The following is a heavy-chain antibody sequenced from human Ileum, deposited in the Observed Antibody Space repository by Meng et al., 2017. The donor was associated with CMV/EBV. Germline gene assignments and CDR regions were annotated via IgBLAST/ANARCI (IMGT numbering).Heavy chain of an antibody. V-gene: IGHV4-4*07. J-gene: IGHJ4*02. D-gene: IGHD2-2*01. CDR2: VYSSGGT. CDR1: GGSISGYY. CDR3: ARGSSSWAFDY. Sequence: VRLQGSGPGLVNPSETLSLTCTVSGGSISGYYWSWIRQPATKGLEWIGRVYSSGGTDYNPSLQSRVTMSVDTSKNQFSLKLSSVTAADTAVYYCARGSSSWAFDYWGQGTLVTVSS.